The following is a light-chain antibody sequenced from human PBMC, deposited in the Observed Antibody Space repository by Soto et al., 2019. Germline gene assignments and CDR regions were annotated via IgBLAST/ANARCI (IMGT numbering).Light chain of an antibody. CDR3: CLYIGATTYV. J-gene: IGLJ1*01. CDR2: EGH. CDR1: SSDVGGYNY. V-gene: IGLV2-23*01. Sequence: QSVLTQPASVSGSPGQSITIPCTGTSSDVGGYNYVSWYQQYPGKAPKLMISEGHRRPSGVPDRFSGSTSVNSASLTISGLQADDEADYYCCLYIGATTYVFGTGTKVTVL.